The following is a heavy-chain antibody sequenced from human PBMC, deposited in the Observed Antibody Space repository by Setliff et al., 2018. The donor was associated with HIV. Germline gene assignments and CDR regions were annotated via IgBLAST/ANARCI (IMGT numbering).Heavy chain of an antibody. V-gene: IGHV1-18*01. CDR1: GYTFSNFG. CDR3: ATDSNFGGIVTPWDY. J-gene: IGHJ4*02. CDR2: INGYSGKT. D-gene: IGHD1-26*01. Sequence: ASVKVSCKSSGYTFSNFGVSWVRQAPGQGLEWLGYINGYSGKTHFSPRLQGRVTMTEDTSTDTAYMELSSLRSEDTAVYYCATDSNFGGIVTPWDYWGQGTLVTVSS.